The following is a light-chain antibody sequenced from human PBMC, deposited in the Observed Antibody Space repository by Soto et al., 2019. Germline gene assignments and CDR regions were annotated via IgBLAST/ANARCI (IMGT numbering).Light chain of an antibody. CDR3: QQYSSYWT. CDR2: DAT. CDR1: QSISSW. J-gene: IGKJ1*01. V-gene: IGKV1-5*01. Sequence: IQMTQSPSTLSASVGDRVTITCRASQSISSWLAWYQQKPGEAPKLLIHDATSLESGVPSRFSGSGSGTEFTLTISSLQPDDFATYYCQQYSSYWTFAQGTKVDIK.